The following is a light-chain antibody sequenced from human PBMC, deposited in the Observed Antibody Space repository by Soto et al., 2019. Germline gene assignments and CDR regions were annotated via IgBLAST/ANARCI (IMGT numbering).Light chain of an antibody. CDR2: GVT. CDR1: SSGVGAYDF. V-gene: IGLV2-14*01. Sequence: QSALTQPASVSGSPGQSITISCTGTSSGVGAYDFVSWYQHYPGKPPKLVTFGVTRRPPGISDRFSGSKSANTASLTISGLQAEDEAFDYCSSYTTRSTLVFGGGTKLTVL. CDR3: SSYTTRSTLV. J-gene: IGLJ2*01.